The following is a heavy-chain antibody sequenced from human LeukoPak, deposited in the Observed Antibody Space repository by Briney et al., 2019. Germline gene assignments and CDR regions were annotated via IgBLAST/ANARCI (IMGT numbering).Heavy chain of an antibody. V-gene: IGHV4-34*01. J-gene: IGHJ4*02. Sequence: SETLSLTCAVYGGPFSGYYWGWIRQPPGKGLEWIGEINHSGSTNYNPSLKSRVTISVDTSKNQFSLKLSSVTAADTAVYYCARGPPYYDILTGSDYWGQGTLVTVSS. CDR2: INHSGST. CDR1: GGPFSGYY. D-gene: IGHD3-9*01. CDR3: ARGPPYYDILTGSDY.